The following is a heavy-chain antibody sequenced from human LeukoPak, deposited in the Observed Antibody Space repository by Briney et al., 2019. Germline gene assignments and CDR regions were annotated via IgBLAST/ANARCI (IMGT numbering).Heavy chain of an antibody. J-gene: IGHJ4*02. D-gene: IGHD2-15*01. Sequence: KPSETLSLTCTVSGGSISSYYWSWIRQPPGKGLEWFGYIYYSGSTNYNPSLKSRVTISVDTSKNQFSLKLSSVTAADTAVYYCARLGYCSGGSCPHPVDYWGQGTLVTVSS. CDR3: ARLGYCSGGSCPHPVDY. CDR1: GGSISSYY. CDR2: IYYSGST. V-gene: IGHV4-59*08.